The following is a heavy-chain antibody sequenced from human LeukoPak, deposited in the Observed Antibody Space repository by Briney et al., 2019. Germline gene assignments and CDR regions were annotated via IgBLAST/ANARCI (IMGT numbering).Heavy chain of an antibody. CDR3: ARGSTSLGIAAAGTIDY. CDR2: VNPNSSDT. J-gene: IGHJ4*02. D-gene: IGHD6-13*01. CDR1: GYTFTGYY. Sequence: ASVKVSCKASGYTFTGYYMHWVRQAPGQGLEWMGRVNPNSSDTDYAQKFQGRVTMTRDTSTSTVYMELSSLRSEDTAVYYCARGSTSLGIAAAGTIDYWGQGTLVTVSS. V-gene: IGHV1-2*06.